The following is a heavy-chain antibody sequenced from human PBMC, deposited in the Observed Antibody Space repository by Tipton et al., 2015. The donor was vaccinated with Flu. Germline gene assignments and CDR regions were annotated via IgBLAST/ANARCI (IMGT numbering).Heavy chain of an antibody. CDR2: ISRGGSA. J-gene: IGHJ5*02. Sequence: TLSLTCTVSGDSMRSDYFWAWIRQAPGKGLEWIGHISRGGSAYYNSSLQSRVTISVDSSRNRFSLKVKSVTAADTATYYCARRDYSNYVSEPKNWFDHWGQGTLVSVSS. V-gene: IGHV4-38-2*02. CDR1: GDSMRSDYF. CDR3: ARRDYSNYVSEPKNWFDH. D-gene: IGHD4-11*01.